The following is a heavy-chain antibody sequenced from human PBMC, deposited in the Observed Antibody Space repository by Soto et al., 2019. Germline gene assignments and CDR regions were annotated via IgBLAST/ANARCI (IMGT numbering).Heavy chain of an antibody. CDR1: GYTLTELS. V-gene: IGHV1-24*01. J-gene: IGHJ4*02. CDR2: FDPEDGET. Sequence: GASVKVSCKVSGYTLTELSMHWVRQAPGKGLEWMGGFDPEDGETIYAQKFQGRVTITEDTSTDTAYMELSSLRSEDTAVYYCATSRWLRPAFDYWGQGTLVTVSS. D-gene: IGHD5-12*01. CDR3: ATSRWLRPAFDY.